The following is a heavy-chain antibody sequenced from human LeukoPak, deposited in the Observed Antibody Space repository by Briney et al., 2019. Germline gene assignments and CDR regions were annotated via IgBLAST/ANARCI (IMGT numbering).Heavy chain of an antibody. CDR2: MNPNSGNT. D-gene: IGHD3-3*01. V-gene: IGHV1-8*03. J-gene: IGHJ4*02. Sequence: ASVKVSCKASGYTFTSYDINWVRQATGQGLEWMGWMNPNSGNTGYAQKFQGRVTITRDTSISTAYMELSSLRSEDTAVYYCARGHYDFWSGYTVGLDYWGQETLVTVSS. CDR3: ARGHYDFWSGYTVGLDY. CDR1: GYTFTSYD.